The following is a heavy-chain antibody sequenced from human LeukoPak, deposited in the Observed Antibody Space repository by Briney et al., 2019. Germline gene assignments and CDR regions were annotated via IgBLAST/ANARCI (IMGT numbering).Heavy chain of an antibody. Sequence: SETLSLTCTVSGGSISSYYWSWIRQPAGKGLEWIGRIYTSGSTNYNPSLKSRVTISVDTSKNQFSLKLSSVTAADTAVYYCARAPGSYYYDSSGYYSFSWFDPWGQGTLVTVSS. CDR1: GGSISSYY. J-gene: IGHJ5*02. CDR2: IYTSGST. CDR3: ARAPGSYYYDSSGYYSFSWFDP. D-gene: IGHD3-22*01. V-gene: IGHV4-4*07.